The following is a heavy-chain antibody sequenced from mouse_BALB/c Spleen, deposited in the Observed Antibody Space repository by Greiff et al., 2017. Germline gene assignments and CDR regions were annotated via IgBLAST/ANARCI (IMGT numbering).Heavy chain of an antibody. D-gene: IGHD2-3*01. Sequence: QVQLQQSGAELVRPGVSVKLSCKGSGYTFTDYAMHWVKQSHAKSLEWIGVISTYYGDASYNQKFKGKATMTVDKSSITAYMELARLTSEDSAIYYCARYGYYALYAMDYWGQGTSVTVSS. J-gene: IGHJ4*01. CDR2: ISTYYGDA. CDR3: ARYGYYALYAMDY. CDR1: GYTFTDYA. V-gene: IGHV1S137*01.